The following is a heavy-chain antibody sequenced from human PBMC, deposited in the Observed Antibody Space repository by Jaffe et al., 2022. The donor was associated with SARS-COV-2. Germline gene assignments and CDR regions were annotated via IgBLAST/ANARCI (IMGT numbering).Heavy chain of an antibody. D-gene: IGHD3-3*01. Sequence: EVQLLESGGGLVQPGGSLRLPCAASGFTFSKYAMSWVRQAPGKGLEWVSTIDGSGESTYYADSVKGRFTISRDNSKNTLYLQMNSLRAEDTAVYYCAKDPGYDFWSVYYYFEYWGQGTLVTVSS. CDR1: GFTFSKYA. V-gene: IGHV3-23*01. J-gene: IGHJ4*02. CDR2: IDGSGEST. CDR3: AKDPGYDFWSVYYYFEY.